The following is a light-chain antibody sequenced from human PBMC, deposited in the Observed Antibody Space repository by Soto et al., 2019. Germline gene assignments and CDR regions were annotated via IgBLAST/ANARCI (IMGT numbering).Light chain of an antibody. CDR3: QQRGGWPLT. J-gene: IGKJ4*01. V-gene: IGKV3-11*01. CDR2: DAS. CDR1: QGVGRF. Sequence: EIVLTQSPATLSLSPGERAALSCGASQGVGRFLACYHQKPGQAPRLLSYDASNRATGIPARFSGSGSGTDFTLAINNLEPEDFAVYYCQQRGGWPLTFGGGTKVAIK.